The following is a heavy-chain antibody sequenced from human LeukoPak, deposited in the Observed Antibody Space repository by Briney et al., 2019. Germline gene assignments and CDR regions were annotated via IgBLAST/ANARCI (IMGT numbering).Heavy chain of an antibody. CDR1: GDSVSSNSAA. D-gene: IGHD2-21*01. Sequence: SQTLSLTCAISGDSVSSNSAAWNWIRQSPSRGLEWLGRTYYRSKWYNDYAVSVKSRITINPDTSKNQFSLQLNSMTPDDTAVYYCARGRLSYSVAYYYSMDVWGKGTTATVSS. CDR3: ARGRLSYSVAYYYSMDV. V-gene: IGHV6-1*01. J-gene: IGHJ6*03. CDR2: TYYRSKWYN.